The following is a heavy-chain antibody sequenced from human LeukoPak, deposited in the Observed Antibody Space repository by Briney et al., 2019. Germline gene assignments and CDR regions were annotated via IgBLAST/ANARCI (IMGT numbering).Heavy chain of an antibody. D-gene: IGHD3-10*01. J-gene: IGHJ5*02. CDR1: GYTFIDYE. V-gene: IGHV1-2*02. CDR2: INPKTGGA. Sequence: ASVKVSCKASGYTFIDYEMHWVRQAPGQGLEWMGWINPKTGGANYAQKFHGRVSMTRDTSISTAYMELSRLRSDDTAVYYCARDHYVSGSALLGWFDPWGQGTLVTVSS. CDR3: ARDHYVSGSALLGWFDP.